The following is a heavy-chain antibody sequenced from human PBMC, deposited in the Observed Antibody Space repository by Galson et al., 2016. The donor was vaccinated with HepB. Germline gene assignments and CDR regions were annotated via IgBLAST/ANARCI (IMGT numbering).Heavy chain of an antibody. D-gene: IGHD2-2*01. V-gene: IGHV3-23*01. Sequence: SLRLSCAASGFTFRNYGMTWVRQAPGKGLEVVSSISRSGDGTDYADSVKGRFTISRDNSENTLSLQMNSLTADDTAIYYCVQGSTAPAVWGKGTMVTVSS. CDR3: VQGSTAPAV. CDR2: ISRSGDGT. CDR1: GFTFRNYG. J-gene: IGHJ6*04.